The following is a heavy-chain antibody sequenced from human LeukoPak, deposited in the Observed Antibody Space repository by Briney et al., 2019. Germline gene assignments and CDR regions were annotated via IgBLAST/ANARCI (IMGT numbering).Heavy chain of an antibody. CDR1: GGSISSGSYY. CDR2: IYTSGST. V-gene: IGHV4-61*02. Sequence: SETLSLTCTVSGGSISSGSYYWSWIRQPAGKGLEWIGRIYTSGSTNCNPSLKSRVTISVDTSKNQFSLKLSSVTAADTAVYYCARAVGRRLYNWFDPWGQGTLVTVSS. CDR3: ARAVGRRLYNWFDP. J-gene: IGHJ5*02. D-gene: IGHD4-23*01.